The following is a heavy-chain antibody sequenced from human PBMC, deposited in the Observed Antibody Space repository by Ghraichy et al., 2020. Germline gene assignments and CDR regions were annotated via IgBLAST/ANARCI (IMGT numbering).Heavy chain of an antibody. J-gene: IGHJ4*02. CDR1: GFAFSTYG. D-gene: IGHD5/OR15-5a*01. Sequence: GGSLRLSCAASGFAFSTYGMNWVRQAPGKGLEWVSGISGSGDSTYYGDSVKGRFTISRDNSKNTLYLQMNSLRDEDTAVYYCAKVRCTSVYCPVDYWGQGTLVTVSS. CDR2: ISGSGDST. V-gene: IGHV3-23*01. CDR3: AKVRCTSVYCPVDY.